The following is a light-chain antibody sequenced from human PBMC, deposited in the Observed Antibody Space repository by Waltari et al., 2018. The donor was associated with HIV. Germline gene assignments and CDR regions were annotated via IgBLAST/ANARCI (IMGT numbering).Light chain of an antibody. CDR1: RSAIGYFAY. J-gene: IGLJ1*01. CDR2: EVS. V-gene: IGLV2-11*01. Sequence: QSALTQPRSVSASPGQSVTISCTGTRSAIGYFAYVSWDQQYPGKAPKVIIYEVSQRPSGVPDRFTASKSGITASLTISGLQDEDEADYYCCSYAGTYTYVFGTGTTVTVL. CDR3: CSYAGTYTYV.